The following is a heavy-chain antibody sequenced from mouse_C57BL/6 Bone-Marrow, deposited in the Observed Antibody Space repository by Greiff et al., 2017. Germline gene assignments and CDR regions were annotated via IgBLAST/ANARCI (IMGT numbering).Heavy chain of an antibody. V-gene: IGHV2-2*01. CDR2: LWSGGST. Sequence: VKLMESGPGLVQPSQSLSITCTVSGFSLTSYGVHWVRQSPGKGLEWLGVLWSGGSTDYNAAFISRLSISKDNSKSQVFFKMNSLQADDTAIYYCARNYYSNYDYFDYWGQGTTLTVSS. CDR1: GFSLTSYG. D-gene: IGHD2-5*01. J-gene: IGHJ2*01. CDR3: ARNYYSNYDYFDY.